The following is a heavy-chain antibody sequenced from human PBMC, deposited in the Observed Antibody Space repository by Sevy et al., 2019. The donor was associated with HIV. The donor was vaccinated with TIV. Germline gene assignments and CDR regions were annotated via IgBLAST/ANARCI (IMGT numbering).Heavy chain of an antibody. J-gene: IGHJ6*02. CDR2: TYYRSKWYN. Sequence: QSQTLSLTCAISGDSVSSNSAAWNWIRQSPSRGLEWLGRTYYRSKWYNDYAVSVKSRITINPDTSKNQFPLQLNSVTPEDTAVYYCARDRSESAHYYYYYGMDVWGQGTTVTVSS. CDR1: GDSVSSNSAA. CDR3: ARDRSESAHYYYYYGMDV. V-gene: IGHV6-1*01. D-gene: IGHD3-3*01.